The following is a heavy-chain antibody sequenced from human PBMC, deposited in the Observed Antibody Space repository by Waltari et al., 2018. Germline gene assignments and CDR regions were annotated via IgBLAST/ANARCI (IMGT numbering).Heavy chain of an antibody. V-gene: IGHV1-3*03. J-gene: IGHJ3*02. CDR1: GYTFTSYA. CDR3: ARGRGYAFDI. Sequence: QVQLVQSGAEVKKPGASVKVSCKASGYTFTSYAMHWVRQAPGQRLEWMGWINAGNGNTKYSQECQGRVTITRDTSASTADMELSSLRSEDMAVYYCARGRGYAFDIWGQGTMVTVSS. CDR2: INAGNGNT. D-gene: IGHD2-15*01.